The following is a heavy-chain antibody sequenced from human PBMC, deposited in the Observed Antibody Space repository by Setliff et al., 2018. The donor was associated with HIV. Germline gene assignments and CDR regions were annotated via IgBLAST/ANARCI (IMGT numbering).Heavy chain of an antibody. CDR2: IYNTGST. CDR3: ARPRITMVRGSQNWYFDL. V-gene: IGHV4-31*03. J-gene: IGHJ2*01. Sequence: SETLSLTCTVTGGSISSGGFYWTWIRQHPGKGLEWIGYIYNTGSTYHSPSLERRVTTSVDTPKNQFSLKLNSVTAADTAVYYCARPRITMVRGSQNWYFDLWGRGTLVTVSS. CDR1: GGSISSGGFY. D-gene: IGHD3-10*01.